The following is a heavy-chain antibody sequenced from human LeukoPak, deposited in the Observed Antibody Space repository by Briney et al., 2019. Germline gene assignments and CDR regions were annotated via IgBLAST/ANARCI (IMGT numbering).Heavy chain of an antibody. CDR2: IYYSGST. D-gene: IGHD3-22*01. Sequence: PSETLSLTCTASGGSISTTSYYWGWIRLPPGKGLEWIGSIYYSGSTYCNPSLKSRVTISIDTSKNQFSLKLTSVTAADTAVYYCARSFVYDSRGGSGYFDSWGQGTLVTVSS. CDR1: GGSISTTSYY. CDR3: ARSFVYDSRGGSGYFDS. V-gene: IGHV4-39*01. J-gene: IGHJ4*02.